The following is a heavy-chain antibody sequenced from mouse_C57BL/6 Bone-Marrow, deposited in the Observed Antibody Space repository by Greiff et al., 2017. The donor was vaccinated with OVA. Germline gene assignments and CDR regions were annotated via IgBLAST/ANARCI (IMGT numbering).Heavy chain of an antibody. V-gene: IGHV1-81*01. J-gene: IGHJ1*03. CDR1: GYTFTSYG. CDR2: IYPRGGNT. Sequence: VQLQQSGAELARPGASVKLSCKASGYTFTSYGISWVKQRTGQGLEWIGEIYPRGGNTYYNEKFKGKATLTADKSSSTEYMELRSLTSEDSAVYFCAGGGHWYFDGWGTGATVTVST. CDR3: AGGGHWYFDG.